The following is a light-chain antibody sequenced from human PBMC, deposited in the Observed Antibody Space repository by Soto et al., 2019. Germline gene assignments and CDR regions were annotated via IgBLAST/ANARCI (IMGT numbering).Light chain of an antibody. Sequence: QPVLTQPASVSGSPGQSITISCTGTSSDVGSYNFVSWYQQHPGKAPKLMIYDVTKRPSWVSNRFSGSKSANTASLTISGLQAEDEADYYCCSYGGSSTLVFGGGTQLTVL. J-gene: IGLJ2*01. CDR1: SSDVGSYNF. CDR2: DVT. V-gene: IGLV2-23*02. CDR3: CSYGGSSTLV.